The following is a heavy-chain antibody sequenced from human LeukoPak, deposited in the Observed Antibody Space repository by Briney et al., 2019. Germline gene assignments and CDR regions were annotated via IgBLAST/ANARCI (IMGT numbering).Heavy chain of an antibody. CDR3: ARVGAKGPDAFDI. J-gene: IGHJ3*02. Sequence: ASVEVSCKASGYTFTSYYMHWVRQAPGQGLEWMGIINPSGGSTSCAQKFQGRVTMTRDTSTSTVYMELSSLRSEDTAVYYCARVGAKGPDAFDIWGRGTMVTVSS. CDR2: INPSGGST. V-gene: IGHV1-46*01. CDR1: GYTFTSYY. D-gene: IGHD1-26*01.